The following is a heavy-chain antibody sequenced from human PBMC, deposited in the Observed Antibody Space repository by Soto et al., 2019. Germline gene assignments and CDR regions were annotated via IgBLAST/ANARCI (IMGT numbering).Heavy chain of an antibody. V-gene: IGHV4-31*03. CDR3: ARGGGYYDILTGYPTSD. CDR2: IYYSGST. Sequence: QVQLQESGPGLVKPSQTLSLTCTVSGGSISSGGYYWSWIRQHPGKGLEWIGYIYYSGSTYYNPSLKSRVTISVDTSKNQFALKLSSVTAADTAVYYCARGGGYYDILTGYPTSDWGQGTLVTVSS. CDR1: GGSISSGGYY. J-gene: IGHJ4*02. D-gene: IGHD3-9*01.